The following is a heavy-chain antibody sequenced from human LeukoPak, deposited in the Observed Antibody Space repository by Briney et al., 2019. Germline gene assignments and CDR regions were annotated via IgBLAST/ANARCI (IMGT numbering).Heavy chain of an antibody. Sequence: SETLSLTCTVSGGSISSYYWSWIRHPPGKGLEWIGYIYYSGSTNYNPPLKSRVTISVDTSKNQFSLKLSSVTAADTAVYYCARGSQLGIMDYWGQGTLVTVSS. CDR3: ARGSQLGIMDY. V-gene: IGHV4-59*01. CDR2: IYYSGST. J-gene: IGHJ4*02. D-gene: IGHD7-27*01. CDR1: GGSISSYY.